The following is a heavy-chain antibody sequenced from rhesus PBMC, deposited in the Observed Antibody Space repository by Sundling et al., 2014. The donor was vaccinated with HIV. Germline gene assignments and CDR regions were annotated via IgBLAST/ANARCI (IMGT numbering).Heavy chain of an antibody. V-gene: IGHV3S42*01. CDR2: INTGGGTT. Sequence: EVQLVESGGGLAKPGGSLRLSCAASGFTFSTYYMSWVRQAPGKGLEWVSAINTGGGTTYYAYSAKGRFTISRDNSKNTLSLQMNSLRAEDTAVYYCANENWNYGNYWGQGVLVTVSS. CDR3: ANENWNYGNY. D-gene: IGHD1-26*01. J-gene: IGHJ4*01. CDR1: GFTFSTYY.